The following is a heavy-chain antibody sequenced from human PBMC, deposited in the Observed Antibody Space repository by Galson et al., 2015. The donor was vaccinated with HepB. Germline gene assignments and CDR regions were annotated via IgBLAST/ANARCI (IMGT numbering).Heavy chain of an antibody. D-gene: IGHD2-21*01. CDR3: AKDLKTAITYDAFEI. J-gene: IGHJ3*02. Sequence: SLRLSCAGSGFTFDDYAMHWVRQAPGKGLEWVSGISWNSNSIGYADSVKGRFTISRDNAKNSLYLQMKSLRAEDTALYYCAKDLKTAITYDAFEIWGQGTMVTVSS. CDR1: GFTFDDYA. CDR2: ISWNSNSI. V-gene: IGHV3-9*01.